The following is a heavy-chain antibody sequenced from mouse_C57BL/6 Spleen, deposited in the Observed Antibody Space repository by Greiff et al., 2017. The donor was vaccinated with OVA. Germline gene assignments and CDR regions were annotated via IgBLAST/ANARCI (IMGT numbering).Heavy chain of an antibody. CDR2: IYPGSGST. Sequence: VQLQQSGAELVKPGASVKMSCKASGYTFTSYWITWVKQRPGQGLEWIGDIYPGSGSTNYNEKFKSKATLTVDTSSSTAYMQLSSLTSEDSAVYYCAREAPYYSNSVFAYWGQGTLVTVSA. J-gene: IGHJ3*01. V-gene: IGHV1-55*01. CDR1: GYTFTSYW. CDR3: AREAPYYSNSVFAY. D-gene: IGHD2-5*01.